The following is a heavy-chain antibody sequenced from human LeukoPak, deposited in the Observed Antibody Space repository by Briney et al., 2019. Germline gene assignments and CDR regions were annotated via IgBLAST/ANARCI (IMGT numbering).Heavy chain of an antibody. Sequence: SETLSLTCTVSGGSISSYYWSWIRQPPGKGLEWIGYIYYSGSTNYNPSLKSRVTISVDTSKNQFSLKLSSVTAADTAVYCCERAPLSVEMATIRGSYFDYWGQGTLVTVSS. CDR1: GGSISSYY. CDR2: IYYSGST. J-gene: IGHJ4*02. V-gene: IGHV4-59*01. D-gene: IGHD5-24*01. CDR3: ERAPLSVEMATIRGSYFDY.